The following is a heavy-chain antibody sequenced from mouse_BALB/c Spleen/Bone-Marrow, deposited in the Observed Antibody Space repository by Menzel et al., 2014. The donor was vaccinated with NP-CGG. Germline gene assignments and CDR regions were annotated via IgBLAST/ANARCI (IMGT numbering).Heavy chain of an antibody. CDR3: ARSHFYGNYFDY. CDR2: VSTGSTII. Sequence: EVKLMESGGGLVQPGGSRKLSCAASGFTFSNFGMHWFLQSPEKGLEWVAFVSTGSTIIYYADTVKGRFTTSRDNPENTLFLQMTSLRSEDTAIYYCARSHFYGNYFDYWGQGTTLTVSS. V-gene: IGHV5-17*02. CDR1: GFTFSNFG. J-gene: IGHJ2*01. D-gene: IGHD2-1*01.